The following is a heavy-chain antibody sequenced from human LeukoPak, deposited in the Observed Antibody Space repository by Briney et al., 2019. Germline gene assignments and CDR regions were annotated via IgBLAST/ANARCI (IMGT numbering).Heavy chain of an antibody. CDR3: ACIRDYYYDSSGFN. CDR1: GFTFDDYG. D-gene: IGHD3-22*01. Sequence: AGGSLRLSCAASGFTFDDYGMSWVRQAPGKGLEWVSGINWNGGSTGYADSVKGRFTISRDNAKNSLYLQMNSLRAEDTALYYCACIRDYYYDSSGFNWGQGTLVTVSS. V-gene: IGHV3-20*04. CDR2: INWNGGST. J-gene: IGHJ4*02.